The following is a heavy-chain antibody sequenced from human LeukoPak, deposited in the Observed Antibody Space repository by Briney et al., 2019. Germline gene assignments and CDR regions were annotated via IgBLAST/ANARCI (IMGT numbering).Heavy chain of an antibody. V-gene: IGHV4-34*01. Sequence: TSETLSLTCAVYGGSFSGYYWSWIRQPPGKGLEWIGEINHSGSTNYNPSLKSRVTISVDTSKNQFSLKLSSVTAADTAVYYCARVGLQYHYFDYWGQGTLVTVSS. CDR2: INHSGST. J-gene: IGHJ4*02. D-gene: IGHD5-24*01. CDR1: GGSFSGYY. CDR3: ARVGLQYHYFDY.